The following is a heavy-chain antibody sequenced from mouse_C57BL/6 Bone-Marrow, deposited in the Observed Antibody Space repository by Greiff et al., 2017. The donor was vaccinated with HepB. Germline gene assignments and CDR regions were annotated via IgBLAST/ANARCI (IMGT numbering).Heavy chain of an antibody. D-gene: IGHD2-4*01. CDR1: GFTFSSYG. J-gene: IGHJ3*01. Sequence: EVKLVESGGDLVKPGGSLKLSCAASGFTFSSYGMSWVRQTPDKRLEWVATISSGGSYTYYPDSVKGRFTISRDNAKNTLYLQMSSLKSEDTAMYYCEREGIYYDYAWFAYWGQGTLVTVSA. CDR3: EREGIYYDYAWFAY. CDR2: ISSGGSYT. V-gene: IGHV5-6*01.